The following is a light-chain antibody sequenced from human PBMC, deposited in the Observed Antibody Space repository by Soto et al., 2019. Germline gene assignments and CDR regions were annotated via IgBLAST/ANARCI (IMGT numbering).Light chain of an antibody. V-gene: IGKV3-20*01. CDR2: DAS. CDR3: QQYGSSPPWP. CDR1: QSISSNY. J-gene: IGKJ1*01. Sequence: EVVLTQSPGTLSLSPGDRATLSCRASQSISSNYLAWYQLKPGQAPRLLIYDASSRATGIPDRFSGSGSGADFTLTISRLESEDFAVYYCQQYGSSPPWPFGQGTKVEI.